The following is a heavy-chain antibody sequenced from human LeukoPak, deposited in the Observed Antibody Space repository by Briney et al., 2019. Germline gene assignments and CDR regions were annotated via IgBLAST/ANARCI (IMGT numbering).Heavy chain of an antibody. CDR2: FYNSGTT. CDR1: GGSISSGNYN. V-gene: IGHV4-30-4*08. D-gene: IGHD2-2*01. CDR3: ARDYCSSTSCYHYFDY. Sequence: SETLSLTCTVTGGSISSGNYNWNWIRQPPGKGLEWIGYFYNSGTTYYNPSLKSRVTISVDTSKNQFSLKLSSVTAADTAIYYCARDYCSSTSCYHYFDYWGQGTLVTVSS. J-gene: IGHJ4*02.